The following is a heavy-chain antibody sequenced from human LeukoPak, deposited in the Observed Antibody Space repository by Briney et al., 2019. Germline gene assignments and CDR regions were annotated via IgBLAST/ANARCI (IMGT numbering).Heavy chain of an antibody. CDR2: ISSSSYI. J-gene: IGHJ4*02. CDR3: ARLYSSRGYYFDY. D-gene: IGHD6-13*01. CDR1: GFTFSSYS. V-gene: IGHV3-21*01. Sequence: PGGSLRLSCAASGFTFSSYSMNWVRQAPGKGLEWVSSISSSSYIYYADSVKGRFTISRDNAKNSLYLQMNSLRAEDTAVYYCARLYSSRGYYFDYWGQGTLVTVSS.